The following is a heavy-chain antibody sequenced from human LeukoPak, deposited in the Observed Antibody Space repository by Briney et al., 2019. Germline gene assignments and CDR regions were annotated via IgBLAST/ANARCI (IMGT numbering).Heavy chain of an antibody. CDR1: GFTFRSYT. CDR3: ASRSAAVAVAGGLDY. V-gene: IGHV3-21*04. J-gene: IGHJ4*02. D-gene: IGHD6-19*01. Sequence: GGSLRLSCAASGFTFRSYTMNWVRQAPGKGLEWVSSISNSATYIFYADSVKGRFTISRDNSKDTLYLQMDNLRAEDTAVYYCASRSAAVAVAGGLDYWGQGALVTVSS. CDR2: ISNSATYI.